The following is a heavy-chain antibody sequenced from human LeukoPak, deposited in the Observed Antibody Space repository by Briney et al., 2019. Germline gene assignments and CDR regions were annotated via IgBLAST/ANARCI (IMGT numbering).Heavy chain of an antibody. V-gene: IGHV4-59*01. J-gene: IGHJ6*03. CDR2: IYYSGST. Sequence: SETLSLTCTVSGGSISSYYWSWIRQPPGKGLEWIGYIYYSGSTNYNPSLKSRLTISVDTSKNQFSLKLSSVTAADTAVYYCARDRGGDFWSGYYNDYYYYYMDVWGKGTTVTVSS. D-gene: IGHD3-3*01. CDR3: ARDRGGDFWSGYYNDYYYYYMDV. CDR1: GGSISSYY.